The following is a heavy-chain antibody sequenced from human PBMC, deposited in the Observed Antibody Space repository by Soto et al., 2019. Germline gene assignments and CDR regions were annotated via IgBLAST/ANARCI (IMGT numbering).Heavy chain of an antibody. V-gene: IGHV3-33*01. CDR2: IWSDGGNK. D-gene: IGHD3-16*01. CDR1: GFTFSSYG. J-gene: IGHJ4*02. Sequence: QVQLVESGGGVVQPGRSLRLSCAASGFTFSSYGMHWVRQAPGKGLEWVAVIWSDGGNKYYADSVKGRFTISRDNSKNTLYRQMNRLRAEDTAGYYWARWGRAAGDDWGQGTLVTVSS. CDR3: ARWGRAAGDD.